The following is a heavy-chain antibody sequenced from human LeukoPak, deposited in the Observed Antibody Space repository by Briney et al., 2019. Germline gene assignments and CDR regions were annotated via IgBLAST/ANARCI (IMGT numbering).Heavy chain of an antibody. J-gene: IGHJ6*02. D-gene: IGHD2-2*01. CDR1: GGSFSGYY. CDR2: INHSGST. V-gene: IGHV4-34*01. Sequence: PSETLSLTCAVYGGSFSGYYWSWIRQPPGKGLEWMGEINHSGSTNYNPSLKSRVTISVDTSKNQFSLKLSSVTAADAAVYYCARVYPSPYYGMDVWGQGTTVTVSS. CDR3: ARVYPSPYYGMDV.